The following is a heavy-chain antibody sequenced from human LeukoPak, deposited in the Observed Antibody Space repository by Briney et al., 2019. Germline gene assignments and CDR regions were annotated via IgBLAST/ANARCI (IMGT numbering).Heavy chain of an antibody. V-gene: IGHV3-30-3*02. CDR3: AKRSPYCSSTSCRPPNPPPFIDY. D-gene: IGHD2-2*01. CDR1: GFTFSSHS. J-gene: IGHJ4*02. Sequence: PGGSLRLSCAASGFTFSSHSIHWVRQAPGKGLEWVAVISSDGSIKYYADSVKGRFTISRDNSKNTLYLQMNSLRAEDTAVYYCAKRSPYCSSTSCRPPNPPPFIDYWGQGTLVTVSS. CDR2: ISSDGSIK.